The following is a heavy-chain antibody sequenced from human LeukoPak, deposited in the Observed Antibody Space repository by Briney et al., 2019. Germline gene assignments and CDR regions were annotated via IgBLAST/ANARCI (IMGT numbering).Heavy chain of an antibody. J-gene: IGHJ5*02. V-gene: IGHV3-53*04. CDR2: IYSGGST. CDR1: GFTVSSNY. CDR3: ARVYSSSWSRFDP. Sequence: GGSLRLSCAASGFTVSSNYMSWVRLAPGKGLEWVSVIYSGGSTYYADSVKGRFTISRHNSKNTLYLQMNSLRAEDTAVYYCARVYSSSWSRFDPWGQGTLVTVSS. D-gene: IGHD6-13*01.